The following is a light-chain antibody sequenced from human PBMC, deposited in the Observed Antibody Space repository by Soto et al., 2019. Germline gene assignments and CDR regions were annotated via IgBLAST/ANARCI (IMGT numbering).Light chain of an antibody. J-gene: IGLJ1*01. CDR2: EGT. Sequence: QSALTQPASVSVSPGQSIAISCTGTSSDVGTYDLVSWYQQHPGKAPKLMIYEGTKRPSGVSNRFSGSKSANTASLTISGLQPEDEADYYCCSSAGSSLYVFGSGTKVTV. CDR1: SSDVGTYDL. V-gene: IGLV2-23*01. CDR3: CSSAGSSLYV.